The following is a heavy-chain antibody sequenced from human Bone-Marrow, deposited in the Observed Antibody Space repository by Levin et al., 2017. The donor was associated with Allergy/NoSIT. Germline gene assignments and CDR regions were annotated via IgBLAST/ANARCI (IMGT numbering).Heavy chain of an antibody. CDR1: GFTFSSYA. V-gene: IGHV3-30-3*01. D-gene: IGHD5-24*01. CDR2: ISYDGSNK. Sequence: GESLKISCAASGFTFSSYAMHWVRQAPGKGLEWVAVISYDGSNKYYADSVKGRFTISRDNSKNTLYLQMNSLRAEDTAVYYCARDWGLVEMATLTYWGQGTLVTVSS. CDR3: ARDWGLVEMATLTY. J-gene: IGHJ4*02.